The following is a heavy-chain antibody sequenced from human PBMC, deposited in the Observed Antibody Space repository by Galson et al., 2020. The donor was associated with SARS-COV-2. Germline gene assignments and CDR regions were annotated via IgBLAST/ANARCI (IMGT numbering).Heavy chain of an antibody. CDR3: ARVGSAWVLGMDV. Sequence: GESLKISCRASGYTFASFGVTWVRQAPGQGLEYMGWIRAYNGDTDYAPKFQDRVTITTDTSTSTAYMELRSLRSDDTAVYYCARVGSAWVLGMDVWGQGTTVTVSS. CDR1: GYTFASFG. V-gene: IGHV1-18*01. J-gene: IGHJ6*02. D-gene: IGHD6-19*01. CDR2: IRAYNGDT.